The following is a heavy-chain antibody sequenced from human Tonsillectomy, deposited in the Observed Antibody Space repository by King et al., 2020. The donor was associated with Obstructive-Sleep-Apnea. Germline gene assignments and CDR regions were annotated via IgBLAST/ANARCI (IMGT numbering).Heavy chain of an antibody. CDR2: ISWNSGSI. J-gene: IGHJ4*02. CDR1: GFTFDDYA. D-gene: IGHD2-2*01. Sequence: VQLVESGGGLVQPGRSLRLSCAASGFTFDDYAIHWVRQAPGKGLEWVSGISWNSGSIAYADSVKGRFTISRDDTKNSLYLQMNSLRAEDTALYYCAKDSGDCSSTSCFWYFDYWGQGTLVTVSS. CDR3: AKDSGDCSSTSCFWYFDY. V-gene: IGHV3-9*01.